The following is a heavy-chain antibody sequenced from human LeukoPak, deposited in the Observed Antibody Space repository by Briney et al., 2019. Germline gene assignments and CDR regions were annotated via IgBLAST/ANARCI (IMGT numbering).Heavy chain of an antibody. V-gene: IGHV1-24*01. Sequence: ASVKVSFKFSVYTLTELSMHWVRQAPGKGREWMGGFDPEDGETIYAQKFQGRVTMTEDTSTDTAYMELSSLRSEDTAVYYCATTSTRSYGSGSYYGYWGQGTLVTVSS. CDR2: FDPEDGET. CDR3: ATTSTRSYGSGSYYGY. CDR1: VYTLTELS. J-gene: IGHJ4*02. D-gene: IGHD3-10*01.